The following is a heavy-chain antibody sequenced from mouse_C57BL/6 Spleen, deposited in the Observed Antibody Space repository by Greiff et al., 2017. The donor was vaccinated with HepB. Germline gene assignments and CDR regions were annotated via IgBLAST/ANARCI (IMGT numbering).Heavy chain of an antibody. CDR3: TFIYYYGSSPAWFAY. J-gene: IGHJ3*01. CDR1: GFNIKDYY. D-gene: IGHD1-1*01. V-gene: IGHV14-1*01. CDR2: IDPEDGDT. Sequence: EVQLQQSGAELVRPGASVKLSCTASGFNIKDYYMHWVQQRPEQGLEWIGRIDPEDGDTEYAPKFQGKATMTANTSSNTAYLQLSSLTAEDTAVYYCTFIYYYGSSPAWFAYWGQGTLVTVSA.